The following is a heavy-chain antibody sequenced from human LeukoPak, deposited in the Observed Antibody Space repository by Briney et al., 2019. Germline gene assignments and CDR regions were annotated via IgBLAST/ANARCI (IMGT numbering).Heavy chain of an antibody. CDR2: MNPNSGNT. CDR3: ARGHHVEMATIFVSDY. CDR1: GYTFTSYD. V-gene: IGHV1-8*02. Sequence: ASVKVSCKASGYTFTSYDINWVRQATGQGLEWMGWMNPNSGNTGYAQKFQGRVTMTRDTSISTAYMELSRLRSDDTAVYYCARGHHVEMATIFVSDYWGQGTLVTVSS. D-gene: IGHD5-24*01. J-gene: IGHJ4*02.